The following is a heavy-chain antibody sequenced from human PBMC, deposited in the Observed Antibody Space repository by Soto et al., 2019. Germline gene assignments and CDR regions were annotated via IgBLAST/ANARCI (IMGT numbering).Heavy chain of an antibody. D-gene: IGHD1-26*01. CDR3: ARLLTEGATFREDAFDL. V-gene: IGHV1-18*01. J-gene: IGHJ3*01. CDR2: ISTFNGKT. CDR1: GYTFTSHG. Sequence: QVQLVQSGGEVKRPGASLKVSCKTSGYTFTSHGISWVRQAPGQGLEWMGWISTFNGKTDYAQKFQGRVTMTADTLTSTVYMEVKSLRSDDTDVYYCARLLTEGATFREDAFDLWGQGTRVTVSS.